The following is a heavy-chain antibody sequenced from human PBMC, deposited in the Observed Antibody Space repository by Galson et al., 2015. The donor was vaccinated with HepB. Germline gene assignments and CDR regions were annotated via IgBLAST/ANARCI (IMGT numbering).Heavy chain of an antibody. J-gene: IGHJ3*02. Sequence: SLRLSCAASGFTFSSYSMNWVRQAPGKGLEWVSYISSSSSTIYYGDSVKGRFTISRDNAKNSLYLQMNSLRAEDTAVYYCARELGINSWYIAFDMWGQGTMVSVSS. CDR2: ISSSSSTI. V-gene: IGHV3-48*01. CDR3: ARELGINSWYIAFDM. CDR1: GFTFSSYS. D-gene: IGHD6-13*01.